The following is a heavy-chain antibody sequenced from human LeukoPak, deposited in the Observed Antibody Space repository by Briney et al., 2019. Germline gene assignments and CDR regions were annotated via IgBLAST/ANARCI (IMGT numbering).Heavy chain of an antibody. CDR3: ARDIVVVPAARARWFDP. V-gene: IGHV3-53*01. CDR2: IYSGGST. Sequence: PGGSLRLSCAASGFTVSSNYMSWVRQAPGKGLEWVSVIYSGGSTYYADSVKGRFTISRDNSKNTLYLQMNSLRAEDTAVYYCARDIVVVPAARARWFDPWGQGTLVTVSS. CDR1: GFTVSSNY. J-gene: IGHJ5*02. D-gene: IGHD2-2*01.